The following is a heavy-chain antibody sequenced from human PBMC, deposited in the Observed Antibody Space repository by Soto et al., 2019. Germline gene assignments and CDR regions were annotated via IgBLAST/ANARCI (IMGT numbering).Heavy chain of an antibody. Sequence: QVQLQQWGAGLLKPSETLSLTCAVYGGSFSGYYWSWIRQPPGKGLEGIGEINHSGSTKYNPSLKSRVTISVDTSKNQCSLKLSSVTAADTAVYYCARGQRALDILATITFDYWGQGTLVTVSS. CDR2: INHSGST. V-gene: IGHV4-34*01. CDR1: GGSFSGYY. D-gene: IGHD5-12*01. CDR3: ARGQRALDILATITFDY. J-gene: IGHJ4*02.